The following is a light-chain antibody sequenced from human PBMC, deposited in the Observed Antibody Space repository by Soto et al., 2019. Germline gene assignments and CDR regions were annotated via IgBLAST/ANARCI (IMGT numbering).Light chain of an antibody. J-gene: IGLJ1*01. CDR2: GDN. CDR3: ASWDNSLNGLYV. Sequence: QSALTQPPSASGTPGQRVTISCSGSSSNIGSHPVNWYQQLPGTAPKLLLYGDNQRPSGVPGRFSASKSGASASLAISGLQSEDEATYYCASWDNSLNGLYVFGAGTTVTVL. V-gene: IGLV1-44*01. CDR1: SSNIGSHP.